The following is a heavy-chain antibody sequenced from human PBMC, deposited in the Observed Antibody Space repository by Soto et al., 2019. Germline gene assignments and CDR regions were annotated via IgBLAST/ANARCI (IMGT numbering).Heavy chain of an antibody. CDR3: AKELATTTAFDY. CDR2: ITDNGGST. D-gene: IGHD4-17*01. Sequence: EVQLLESGGGLVQAGGSLRLSCAASGFTFSRDGMSWVRQAPGKGLEWVSLITDNGGSTYYADSVKGRFTISRDNTKNTLFLQMNSLRAEDTAVYYCAKELATTTAFDYWGQGALVTVSS. J-gene: IGHJ4*02. V-gene: IGHV3-23*01. CDR1: GFTFSRDG.